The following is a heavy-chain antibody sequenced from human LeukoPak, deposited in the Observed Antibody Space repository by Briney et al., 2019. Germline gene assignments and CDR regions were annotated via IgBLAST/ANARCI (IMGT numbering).Heavy chain of an antibody. D-gene: IGHD4-17*01. Sequence: ASAKFSSKASGYTFTSYYMHWVRQAPGQGVEWMGIINPSGGSTTYAQKIQGRVTMTRDPSTSTVYMELSSLRSEDTAVYYCARGYGDYAYWGQGTLVTVSS. J-gene: IGHJ4*02. CDR2: INPSGGST. CDR3: ARGYGDYAY. V-gene: IGHV1-46*01. CDR1: GYTFTSYY.